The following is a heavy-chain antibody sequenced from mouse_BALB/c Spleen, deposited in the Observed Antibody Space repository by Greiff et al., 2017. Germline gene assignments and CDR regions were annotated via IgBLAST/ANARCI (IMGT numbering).Heavy chain of an antibody. J-gene: IGHJ4*01. Sequence: QVQLQQSGAELVRPGTSVKVSCKASGYAFTNYLIEWVKQRPGQGLEWIGVINPGSGGTNYNEKFKGKATLTADKSSSTAYMQLSSLTSDDSAVYFCAWFITADGYAMDYWGQGTSVTVSS. D-gene: IGHD1-1*01. CDR2: INPGSGGT. V-gene: IGHV1-54*01. CDR1: GYAFTNYL. CDR3: AWFITADGYAMDY.